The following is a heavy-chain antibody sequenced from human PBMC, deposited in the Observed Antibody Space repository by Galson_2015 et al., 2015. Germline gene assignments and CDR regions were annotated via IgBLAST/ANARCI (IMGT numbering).Heavy chain of an antibody. Sequence: SVKVSCKASGGTFSSYAISWVRQAPGQGLEWMGGIIPIFGTANYAQKFQGRVTITADESTSTAYMELSSLRSEDTAVYYCARVVLRCSGGSCYSPSNYYYGMDVWGQGTTVTVSS. CDR2: IIPIFGTA. CDR1: GGTFSSYA. V-gene: IGHV1-69*13. J-gene: IGHJ6*02. D-gene: IGHD2-15*01. CDR3: ARVVLRCSGGSCYSPSNYYYGMDV.